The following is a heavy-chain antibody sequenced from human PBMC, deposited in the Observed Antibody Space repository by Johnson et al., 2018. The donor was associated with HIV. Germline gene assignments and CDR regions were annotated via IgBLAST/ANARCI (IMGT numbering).Heavy chain of an antibody. V-gene: IGHV3-30*03. CDR2: ISYDGSNK. Sequence: VPLVESGGGVVQPGRSLRLSCAASGFAFSSYGMHWVRQAPGKGLEWVAVISYDGSNKYYADSVKGRFTISRDNSKNTLYLQMNSLRAEDTAVYYCARGAVVTAHDAFDIWGQGTMVTVSS. J-gene: IGHJ3*02. CDR3: ARGAVVTAHDAFDI. CDR1: GFAFSSYG. D-gene: IGHD2-21*02.